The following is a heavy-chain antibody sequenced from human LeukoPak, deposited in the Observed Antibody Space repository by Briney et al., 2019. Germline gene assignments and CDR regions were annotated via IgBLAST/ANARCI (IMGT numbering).Heavy chain of an antibody. J-gene: IGHJ4*02. CDR2: ISGGGATT. Sequence: AGGSLRLSCAASGFTFSSYAMSWVRQAPGKGLEWLSDISGGGATTFYADSVKGRFTISRDNSKNTLYLQLSSLRDEDTAVYYCAKSTGYSTTGRDFDSWGRGTLVTVSS. CDR1: GFTFSSYA. V-gene: IGHV3-23*01. D-gene: IGHD6-13*01. CDR3: AKSTGYSTTGRDFDS.